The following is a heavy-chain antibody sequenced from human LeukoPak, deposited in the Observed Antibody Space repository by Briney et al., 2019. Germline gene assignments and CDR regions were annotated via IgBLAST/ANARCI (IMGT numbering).Heavy chain of an antibody. CDR1: GGSISSYY. J-gene: IGHJ5*02. V-gene: IGHV4-59*01. CDR3: ARVKLERGKSIWFDP. D-gene: IGHD1-1*01. Sequence: SGTLSLTCTVSGGSISSYYWSWIRQPPGKGLEWIGYIYYSGSTNYNPSLKSRVTISVDTSKNQFSLKLSSVTAADTAVYYCARVKLERGKSIWFDPWGQGTLVTVSS. CDR2: IYYSGST.